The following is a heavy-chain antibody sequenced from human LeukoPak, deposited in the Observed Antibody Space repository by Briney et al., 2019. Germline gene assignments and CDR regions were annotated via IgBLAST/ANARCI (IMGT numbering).Heavy chain of an antibody. V-gene: IGHV3-48*01. CDR1: GFTFSNAW. CDR3: ARDGYDDFWSVPVDY. CDR2: ISSSSSTI. Sequence: HSGGSPRLSCAASGFTFSNAWMSWVRQAPGKGLEWVSYISSSSSTIYYADSVKGRFTISRDNAKNSLYLQMNSLRAEDTAVYYCARDGYDDFWSVPVDYWGQGTLVTASS. D-gene: IGHD3-3*01. J-gene: IGHJ4*02.